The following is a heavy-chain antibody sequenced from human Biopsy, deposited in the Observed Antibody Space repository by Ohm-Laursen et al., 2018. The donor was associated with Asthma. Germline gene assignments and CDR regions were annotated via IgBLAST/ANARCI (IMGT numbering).Heavy chain of an antibody. J-gene: IGHJ4*02. Sequence: GSLRLSCAASGFTFSTYSMNWVRQAPGKGLEWVSSISSTSTYIYYADSVKGRFTISRDNAKNSLYLQMNSLRAEDTAVYYCARGDSSNWSHYYFDYWGQGTLVTVSS. CDR1: GFTFSTYS. V-gene: IGHV3-21*01. CDR3: ARGDSSNWSHYYFDY. CDR2: ISSTSTYI. D-gene: IGHD3-22*01.